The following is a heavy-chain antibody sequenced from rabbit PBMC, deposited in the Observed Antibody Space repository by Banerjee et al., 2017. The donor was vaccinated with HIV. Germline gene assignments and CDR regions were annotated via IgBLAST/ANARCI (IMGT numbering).Heavy chain of an antibody. D-gene: IGHD2-1*01. CDR3: ARGIYDDYGDGGNL. CDR1: GFSFSNNCW. Sequence: QEQLEESGGDLVKPEGSLTLTCTASGFSFSNNCWICWVRQAPGKGLEWIGIIYAGKGSTDYASWVNGRFTISSDNAQNTVDLQMNSLTAADTATYFCARGIYDDYGDGGNLWGPGTLVTVS. J-gene: IGHJ4*01. CDR2: IYAGKGST. V-gene: IGHV1S45*01.